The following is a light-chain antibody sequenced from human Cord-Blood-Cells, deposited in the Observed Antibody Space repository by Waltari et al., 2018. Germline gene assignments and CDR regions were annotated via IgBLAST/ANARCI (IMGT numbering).Light chain of an antibody. V-gene: IGLV2-14*01. CDR2: DVS. J-gene: IGLJ2*01. CDR3: SSYTSSSTRV. Sequence: QSALTQPASVSGSPGQSITISCTGTSSDVGGYNYVSWYQQHPGKAPKLMIYDVSNRPSGGSNRFSGSKSCNTASLTSSGLQAEDEADYYCSSYTSSSTRVFGGGTKLTVL. CDR1: SSDVGGYNY.